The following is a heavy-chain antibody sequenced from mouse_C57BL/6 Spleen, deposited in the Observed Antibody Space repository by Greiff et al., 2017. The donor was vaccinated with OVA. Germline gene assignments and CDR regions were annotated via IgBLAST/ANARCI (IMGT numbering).Heavy chain of an antibody. Sequence: EVMLVESGGGLVQPGGSMKLSCVASGFTFSNYWMNWVRQSPEKGLEWVAQIRLKSDNYATHYAESVKGRFTISRDGSKSSVYLQMNNLRAEDTGIYYCTFFYGSSYEFAYWGQGTLVTVSA. V-gene: IGHV6-3*01. CDR1: GFTFSNYW. D-gene: IGHD1-1*01. J-gene: IGHJ3*01. CDR3: TFFYGSSYEFAY. CDR2: IRLKSDNYAT.